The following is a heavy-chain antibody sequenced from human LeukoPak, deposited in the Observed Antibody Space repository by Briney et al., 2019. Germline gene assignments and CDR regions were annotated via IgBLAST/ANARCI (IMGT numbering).Heavy chain of an antibody. J-gene: IGHJ5*02. Sequence: LGASVKVSCKASGYTFTGYYMHWVRQAPGQGLEWMGWINPNSGGTNYAQKFQGRVTMTRDTSISTAYMELSRLRSDDTAVYYCARDHRIVVVPAAHTLWFDPWGQGTLVTVSS. CDR3: ARDHRIVVVPAAHTLWFDP. D-gene: IGHD2-2*01. CDR2: INPNSGGT. CDR1: GYTFTGYY. V-gene: IGHV1-2*03.